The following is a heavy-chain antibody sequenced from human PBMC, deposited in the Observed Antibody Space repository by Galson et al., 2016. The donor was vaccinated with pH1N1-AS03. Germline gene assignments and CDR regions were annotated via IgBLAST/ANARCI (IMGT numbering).Heavy chain of an antibody. CDR2: VHYSGTT. Sequence: SETLSLTCAVSGGSMTSPDWWTWVRQPPGKGLEWIGEVHYSGTTSYNPSLNSRVTMSIDKSNNQFPLNLGSVTAADPAVYFCASAGYHTPGYHYWGQGALVTVSS. CDR3: ASAGYHTPGYHY. D-gene: IGHD3-16*02. CDR1: GGSMTSPDW. J-gene: IGHJ4*02. V-gene: IGHV4-4*02.